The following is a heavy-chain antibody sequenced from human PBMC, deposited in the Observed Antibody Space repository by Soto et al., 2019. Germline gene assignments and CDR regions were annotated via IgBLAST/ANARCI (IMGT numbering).Heavy chain of an antibody. J-gene: IGHJ5*02. Sequence: SETLSLTCAVSGYSISSGYYWGWIRQHPGKGLEWIGYIYYSGSTYYNPSLKSRVTISVDTSKNQFSLKLSSVTAADTAVYYCARGTYPNWFDPWGQGTLVTVSS. CDR3: ARGTYPNWFDP. CDR2: IYYSGST. V-gene: IGHV4-30-4*08. CDR1: GYSISSGYY.